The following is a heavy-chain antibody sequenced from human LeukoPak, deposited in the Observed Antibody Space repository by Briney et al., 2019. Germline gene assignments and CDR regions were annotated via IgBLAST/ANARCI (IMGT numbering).Heavy chain of an antibody. J-gene: IGHJ4*02. CDR2: IKDDGSEQ. Sequence: GGSLRLSCAASGFTFSTYWINWVRQAPGKGLEWVANIKDDGSEQYYVDSVKGRFTVSRDNAKNSVFLEMNSLRAEDTAVYYCATDLEIAMAGFDYWGLGTLVTVSS. V-gene: IGHV3-7*01. CDR1: GFTFSTYW. CDR3: ATDLEIAMAGFDY. D-gene: IGHD6-19*01.